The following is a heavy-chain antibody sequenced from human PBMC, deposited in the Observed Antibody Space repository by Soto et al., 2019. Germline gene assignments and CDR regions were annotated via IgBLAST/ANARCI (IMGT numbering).Heavy chain of an antibody. CDR3: ARGLILWFGELSRRGGYYYYMDV. D-gene: IGHD3-10*01. J-gene: IGHJ6*03. V-gene: IGHV4-34*01. CDR2: INDSGNI. Sequence: QVQLQQWGAGLLKPSETLSLTCAVYGGSFSGYQWSWIRQTPGKGLEWIGEINDSGNINYNPSLRSQVTILVDTAKKQISLKLSSVTAADTAVYFCARGLILWFGELSRRGGYYYYMDVWVKGTTVTVSS. CDR1: GGSFSGYQ.